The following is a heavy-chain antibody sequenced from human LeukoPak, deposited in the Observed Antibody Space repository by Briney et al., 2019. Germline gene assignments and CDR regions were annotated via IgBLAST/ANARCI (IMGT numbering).Heavy chain of an antibody. CDR3: EIEMAVADIKCHHS. J-gene: IGHJ4*02. Sequence: ASVTVSFKGSGDTFTDYYFHWVRQAPGQGGEGMGWIYANSGGTHYVQKFRGGGTITRETYSKKDYMELSKLTDDDTDAYLCEIEMAVADIKCHHSWGQGTLLTVSS. CDR2: IYANSGGT. CDR1: GDTFTDYY. V-gene: IGHV1-2*02. D-gene: IGHD6-19*01.